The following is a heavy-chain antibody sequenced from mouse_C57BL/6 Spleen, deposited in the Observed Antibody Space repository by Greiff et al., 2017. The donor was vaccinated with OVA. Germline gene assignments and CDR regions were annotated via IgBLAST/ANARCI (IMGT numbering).Heavy chain of an antibody. CDR1: GYSITSGYY. Sequence: EVQLQESGPGLVKPSQSLSLTCSVTGYSITSGYYWNWIRQFPGNKLEWMGYISYDGSNNYNPSLKNRISITRDTSKNQFFLKLNSVTTEDTATYYCARPIYDGYYVGAMDYWGQGTSVTVSS. CDR2: ISYDGSN. V-gene: IGHV3-6*01. CDR3: ARPIYDGYYVGAMDY. J-gene: IGHJ4*01. D-gene: IGHD2-3*01.